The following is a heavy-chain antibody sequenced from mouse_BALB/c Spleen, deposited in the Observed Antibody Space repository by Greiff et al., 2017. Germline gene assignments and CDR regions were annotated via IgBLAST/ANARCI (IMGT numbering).Heavy chain of an antibody. V-gene: IGHV5-12-2*01. CDR2: ISNGGGST. Sequence: EVKVVESGGGLVQPGGSLKLSCAASGFTFSSYTMSWVRQTPEKRLEWVAYISNGGGSTYYPDTVKGRFTISRDNAKNTLYLQMSSLKSEDTAMYYCARRGYGNYPMDYWGQGTSVTVSS. CDR1: GFTFSSYT. J-gene: IGHJ4*01. CDR3: ARRGYGNYPMDY. D-gene: IGHD2-10*02.